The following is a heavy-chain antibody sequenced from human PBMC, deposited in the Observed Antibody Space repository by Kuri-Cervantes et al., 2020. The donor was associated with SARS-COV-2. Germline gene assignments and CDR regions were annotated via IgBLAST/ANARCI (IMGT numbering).Heavy chain of an antibody. CDR1: GFTFSSYA. D-gene: IGHD3-16*01. CDR2: ISGSGGST. Sequence: GGSLRLSCAVSGFTFSSYAMSWVRQAPGKGLEWVSAISGSGGSTYYADSVKGRFTISRDNSKDTLYLQMNSLRAEDTAVYYCARRGVIAEGAFDIWGQGTMVTVSS. CDR3: ARRGVIAEGAFDI. V-gene: IGHV3-23*01. J-gene: IGHJ3*02.